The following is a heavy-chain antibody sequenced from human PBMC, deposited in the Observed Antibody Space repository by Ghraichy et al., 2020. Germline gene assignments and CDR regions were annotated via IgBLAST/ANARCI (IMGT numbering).Heavy chain of an antibody. Sequence: ESLNISCTVSGGSISSSSYYWGWIRQPPGKGLEWIGSIYYSGSTYYNPSLKSRVTISVDTSKNQFSLKLSSVTAADTAVYYCARRVVVAAYFDYWGQGTLVTVSS. D-gene: IGHD2-15*01. CDR3: ARRVVVAAYFDY. CDR2: IYYSGST. V-gene: IGHV4-39*01. J-gene: IGHJ4*02. CDR1: GGSISSSSYY.